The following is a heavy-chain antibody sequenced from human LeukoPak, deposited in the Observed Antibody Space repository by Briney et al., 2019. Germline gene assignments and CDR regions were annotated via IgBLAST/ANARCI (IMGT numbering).Heavy chain of an antibody. CDR2: ITSSGDSK. Sequence: GGSLRLSCAASGSPFSTYSMNWVRQAPGKGLEWVSSITSSGDSKYYADSIKGRLTISRDNARNSLHLQMTSLRAEDTAVYYCAREIMGGTFDYWGQGALVTVSS. J-gene: IGHJ4*02. D-gene: IGHD1-26*01. CDR3: AREIMGGTFDY. CDR1: GSPFSTYS. V-gene: IGHV3-21*04.